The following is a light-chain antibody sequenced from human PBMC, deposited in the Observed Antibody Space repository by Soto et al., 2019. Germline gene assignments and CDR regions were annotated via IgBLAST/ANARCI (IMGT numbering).Light chain of an antibody. J-gene: IGLJ1*01. V-gene: IGLV2-14*01. CDR3: SSYTSSTPSV. CDR1: SSDICSYNF. Sequence: QSALTQPASVSWSPGQSITISCTGTSSDICSYNFVSWYQQHPGKAPKLIIYEVSNRPSGISNRFSGSKSDNTASLTISGLQAEDEADYYCSSYTSSTPSVFGIGTKVTVL. CDR2: EVS.